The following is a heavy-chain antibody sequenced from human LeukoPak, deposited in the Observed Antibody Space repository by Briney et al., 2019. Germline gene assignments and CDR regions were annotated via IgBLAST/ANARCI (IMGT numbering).Heavy chain of an antibody. J-gene: IGHJ4*02. D-gene: IGHD5-18*01. CDR3: ARDLGAHTAMVF. CDR2: ISYDGSNK. Sequence: PGGSLRLSCAASGFTFSSYAMHWVRQAPGKGLEWVAVISYDGSNKYYADSVKGRFTISRDNSKNTLYLQMNSLRAEDTAVYYCARDLGAHTAMVFWGQGTLVTVSS. CDR1: GFTFSSYA. V-gene: IGHV3-30*04.